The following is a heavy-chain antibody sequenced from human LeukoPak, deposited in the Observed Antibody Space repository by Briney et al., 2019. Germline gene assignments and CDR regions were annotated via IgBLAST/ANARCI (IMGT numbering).Heavy chain of an antibody. V-gene: IGHV1-18*04. J-gene: IGHJ4*02. Sequence: ASVKVSCKASGYTFTGYYMHWVRQAPGQGLEWMGWISAYNGNTNYAQKLQGRVTMTTDTSTSTAYMELRSLRSDDTAVYYCARVPYCSGGSCYFRSYFDYWGQGTLVTVSS. CDR1: GYTFTGYY. D-gene: IGHD2-15*01. CDR2: ISAYNGNT. CDR3: ARVPYCSGGSCYFRSYFDY.